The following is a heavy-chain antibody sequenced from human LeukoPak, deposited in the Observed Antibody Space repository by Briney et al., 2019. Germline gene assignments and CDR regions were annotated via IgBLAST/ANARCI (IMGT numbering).Heavy chain of an antibody. V-gene: IGHV3-74*01. CDR3: ARATRGFDY. Sequence: GGSLRLSCEASGFRLSSYWMHWVRQAPGKGLVWVSRINSDGSSTSYADSVKGRFTISRENAKNALYLQMNSLRAGDTAVYYCARATRGFDYWGQGILVTVSS. D-gene: IGHD1-14*01. J-gene: IGHJ4*02. CDR2: INSDGSST. CDR1: GFRLSSYW.